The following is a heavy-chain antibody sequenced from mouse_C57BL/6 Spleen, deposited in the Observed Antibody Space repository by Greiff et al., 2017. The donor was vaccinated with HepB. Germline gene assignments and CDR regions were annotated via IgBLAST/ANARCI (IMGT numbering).Heavy chain of an antibody. Sequence: VQLQQSGPELVKPGASVKISCKASGYAFSSSWMNWVKQRPGKGLEWIGRIYPGDGDTNYNGKFKGKATLTADKSSSTAYMQLSSLASEDSEVYNCANDSNYVIDDWGQGTTLTVSS. CDR1: GYAFSSSW. CDR3: ANDSNYVIDD. V-gene: IGHV1-82*01. J-gene: IGHJ2*01. CDR2: IYPGDGDT. D-gene: IGHD2-5*01.